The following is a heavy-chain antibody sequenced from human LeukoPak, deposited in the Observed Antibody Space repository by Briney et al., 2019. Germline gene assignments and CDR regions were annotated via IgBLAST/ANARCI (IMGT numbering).Heavy chain of an antibody. Sequence: ASVKVSCKASGYTFTSYYMHWVRQPPGQGLASMGIINPSGGSTSYAQKFQGRVTMTRNTSTSTVYMELSSLRSEDTAVYYCARVDHEKRITKGRGPYYYGMDVWGQGTTVTVSS. CDR2: INPSGGST. CDR1: GYTFTSYY. J-gene: IGHJ6*02. V-gene: IGHV1-46*01. D-gene: IGHD3-10*01. CDR3: ARVDHEKRITKGRGPYYYGMDV.